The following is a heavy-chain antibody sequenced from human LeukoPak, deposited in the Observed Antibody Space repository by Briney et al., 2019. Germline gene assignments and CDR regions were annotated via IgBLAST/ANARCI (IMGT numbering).Heavy chain of an antibody. CDR1: GFTFSSYA. Sequence: GGSLRLSCAASGFTFSSYAMHWVRQAPGKGLEWVAVISYDESNKYYADSVKGRFTISRDNSKNTLYLQMNSLRAEDTAVYYCARGSVTLPDYWGQGTLVTVSS. D-gene: IGHD2-21*02. CDR2: ISYDESNK. V-gene: IGHV3-30*04. J-gene: IGHJ4*02. CDR3: ARGSVTLPDY.